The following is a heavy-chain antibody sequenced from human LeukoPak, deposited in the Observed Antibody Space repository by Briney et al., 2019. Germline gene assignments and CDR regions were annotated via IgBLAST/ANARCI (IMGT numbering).Heavy chain of an antibody. J-gene: IGHJ4*02. Sequence: QTLSLTCAIAGDSVSSNSAAWNWIRQSPSRGLEWLGRTYYRSKWYFDYAVSVEGRITINPDTSKNQFSLHLNSLTPEDTAVYYCARSISTGGFRLDYWGQGTLVTVSS. CDR1: GDSVSSNSAA. CDR3: ARSISTGGFRLDY. V-gene: IGHV6-1*01. CDR2: TYYRSKWYF. D-gene: IGHD2-2*01.